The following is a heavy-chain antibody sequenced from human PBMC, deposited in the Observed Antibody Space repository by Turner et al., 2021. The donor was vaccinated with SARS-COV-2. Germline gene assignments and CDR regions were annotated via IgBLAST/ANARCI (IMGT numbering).Heavy chain of an antibody. Sequence: QLQLQESGPGLVKPSETLSLTCNVSGGSISSSSYYWGWIRQPPGKGLEWIGSIYYSGSTYYNPSLKSRVTISVDTSKNQFSVKLSSVTAADTAVYYCAIAPNYYYGMDVWGQGTTVTVSS. V-gene: IGHV4-39*01. CDR2: IYYSGST. CDR3: AIAPNYYYGMDV. CDR1: GGSISSSSYY. J-gene: IGHJ6*02.